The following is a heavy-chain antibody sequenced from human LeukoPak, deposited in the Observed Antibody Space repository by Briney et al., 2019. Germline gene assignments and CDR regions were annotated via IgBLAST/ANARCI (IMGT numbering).Heavy chain of an antibody. D-gene: IGHD3-22*01. CDR2: IYYSGST. Sequence: PSETLSLTCTVSGGSISSSSYYWGWIRQPPGKGLEWIGSIYYSGSTYYNPSLKSRVTISVDTSKNQFSLKLSSVTAADTAVYYCARVHTYDSSGYYLDPWGQGTLVTVSS. CDR1: GGSISSSSYY. V-gene: IGHV4-39*07. CDR3: ARVHTYDSSGYYLDP. J-gene: IGHJ5*02.